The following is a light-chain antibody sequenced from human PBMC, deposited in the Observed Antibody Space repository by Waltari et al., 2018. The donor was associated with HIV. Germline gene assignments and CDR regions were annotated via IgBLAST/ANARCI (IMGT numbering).Light chain of an antibody. CDR2: GAS. V-gene: IGKV3-20*01. CDR3: SQYGYSPPIT. J-gene: IGKJ5*01. Sequence: EIVLTQSPGTLSLSPGERATLSCRASHTVSTNYLTWYHQKPGQAPRLLIYGASNRTTGIPDRFSGSGSGTDSTLTISRLEPEDSAVYYCSQYGYSPPITFGQGTRLEI. CDR1: HTVSTNY.